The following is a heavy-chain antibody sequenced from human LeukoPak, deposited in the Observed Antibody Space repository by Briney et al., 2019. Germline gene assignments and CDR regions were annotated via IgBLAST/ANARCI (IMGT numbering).Heavy chain of an antibody. J-gene: IGHJ4*02. CDR3: ARAGSYYYGSGRHPYYFDY. D-gene: IGHD3-10*01. CDR1: GGSFSGYY. V-gene: IGHV4-34*01. CDR2: INHSGST. Sequence: SETLSLTCAVYGGSFSGYYWSWIRQPPGKGLEWIGEINHSGSTNYNPSPKSRVTISVDTSKNQFSLKLSSVTAADTAVYYCARAGSYYYGSGRHPYYFDYWGQGTLVTVSS.